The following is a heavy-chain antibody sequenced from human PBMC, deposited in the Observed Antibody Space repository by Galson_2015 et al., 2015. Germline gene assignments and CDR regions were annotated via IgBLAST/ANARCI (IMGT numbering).Heavy chain of an antibody. V-gene: IGHV1-46*01. CDR1: GYTFTSYY. J-gene: IGHJ6*03. CDR2: INPSGGST. CDR3: ARGPAYNNISTGYYGYMDV. Sequence: SCKASGYTFTSYYMHWVRQAPGQGLEWMGIINPSGGSTTFARKFQGRVTMTRDTSTSTVYMELSSLRSEDTAVYYCARGPAYNNISTGYYGYMDVWGKGTTVTVSS. D-gene: IGHD3-9*01.